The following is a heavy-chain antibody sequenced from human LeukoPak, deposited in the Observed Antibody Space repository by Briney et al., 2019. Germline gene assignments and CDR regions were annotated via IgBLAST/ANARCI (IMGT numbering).Heavy chain of an antibody. CDR3: ARVLGASVAASPFDY. CDR1: GYTFTSYY. Sequence: GASVKVSCKASGYTFTSYYMHWVRQAPGQGLEWMGIINPGGGSTSYAQKFQGRVTMTRDTSTSTVYMELSSLRSEDTAVYYCARVLGASVAASPFDYWGQGTLVTVSS. V-gene: IGHV1-46*01. J-gene: IGHJ4*02. CDR2: INPGGGST. D-gene: IGHD6-6*01.